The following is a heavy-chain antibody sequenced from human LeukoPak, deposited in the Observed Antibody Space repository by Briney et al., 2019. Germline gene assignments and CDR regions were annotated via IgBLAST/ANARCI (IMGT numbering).Heavy chain of an antibody. Sequence: ASVKVSCKASGYTFTGYYMHWVRQAPGQGLEWMGRINPNSGGTNYAQKFQGRVTITADESTSTAYMELSSLRSEDTAVYYCALAAASYYYYYGMDVWGQGTTVTVSS. CDR1: GYTFTGYY. CDR2: INPNSGGT. CDR3: ALAAASYYYYYGMDV. D-gene: IGHD6-13*01. V-gene: IGHV1-2*06. J-gene: IGHJ6*02.